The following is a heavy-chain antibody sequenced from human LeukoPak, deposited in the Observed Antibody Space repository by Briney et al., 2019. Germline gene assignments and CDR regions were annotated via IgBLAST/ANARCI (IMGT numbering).Heavy chain of an antibody. CDR2: IYYSGST. V-gene: IGHV4-30-4*08. CDR1: GGSISSGDYY. Sequence: SETLSLTCTVSGGSISSGDYYWSWIRQPRGKGLEWIGYIYYSGSTFHYNPSLKSRVNISVDTSKNQFSLRLSSVTAVDTAVYYCASTNCSSASCYGANWFDPWGQGTLVTVSS. D-gene: IGHD2-2*01. CDR3: ASTNCSSASCYGANWFDP. J-gene: IGHJ5*02.